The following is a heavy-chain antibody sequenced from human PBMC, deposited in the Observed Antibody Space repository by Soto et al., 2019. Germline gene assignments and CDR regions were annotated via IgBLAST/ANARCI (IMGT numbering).Heavy chain of an antibody. Sequence: ASVEVSCKXSGYTFTSYAMHWVRQAPGQRLEWMGWINAGNGNTKYSQKFQGRVTITRDTSASTAYMELSSLRSEDTAVYYCARAGWELRAFDIWGQGTMVTVSS. CDR1: GYTFTSYA. CDR2: INAGNGNT. D-gene: IGHD1-26*01. J-gene: IGHJ3*02. CDR3: ARAGWELRAFDI. V-gene: IGHV1-3*01.